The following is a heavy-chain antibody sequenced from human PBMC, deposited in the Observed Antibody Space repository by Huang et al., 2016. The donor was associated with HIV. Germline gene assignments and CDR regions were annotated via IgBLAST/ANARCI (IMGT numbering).Heavy chain of an antibody. D-gene: IGHD2-21*02. J-gene: IGHJ4*02. CDR2: IYHRGTA. V-gene: IGHV4-34*01. CDR1: GGSFSGHY. Sequence: QVRLHQWCTGVLKPSETLSLKCAVYGGSFSGHYWTWIRKSPGKGLEWIGEIYHRGTASPHSSLKSRVSMSLDTSKSQFYLNRTSVTATDTGKYYCARQRMTEGNSESTWSYFDSWGQGTLVIVSS. CDR3: ARQRMTEGNSESTWSYFDS.